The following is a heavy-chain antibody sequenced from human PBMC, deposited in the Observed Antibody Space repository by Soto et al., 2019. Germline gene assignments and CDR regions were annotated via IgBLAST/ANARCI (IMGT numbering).Heavy chain of an antibody. V-gene: IGHV3-7*01. CDR3: ARGGVVVVAATRY. J-gene: IGHJ4*02. CDR1: GFTFSSYW. D-gene: IGHD2-15*01. Sequence: GGSLRLSCAASGFTFSSYWMSWVRQAPGKGLEWVANIKQDGSEKYYVDSVKGRFTISRDNAKNSLYLQMNSLRAEDTAVYYCARGGVVVVAATRYWGQGTLVTVSS. CDR2: IKQDGSEK.